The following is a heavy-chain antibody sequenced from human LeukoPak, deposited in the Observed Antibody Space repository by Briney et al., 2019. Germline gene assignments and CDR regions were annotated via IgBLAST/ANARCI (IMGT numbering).Heavy chain of an antibody. D-gene: IGHD1-26*01. Sequence: SETLSLTCTVSGYSISSGYYWGWIRQPPGKGLEWIGSIYHSGSTYYNPSLKSRVTISVDTSKNQFSLKLSSVTAADTAVYYCARIDSGSYPFDYWGQGTLVTVSS. CDR1: GYSISSGYY. V-gene: IGHV4-38-2*02. CDR3: ARIDSGSYPFDY. CDR2: IYHSGST. J-gene: IGHJ4*02.